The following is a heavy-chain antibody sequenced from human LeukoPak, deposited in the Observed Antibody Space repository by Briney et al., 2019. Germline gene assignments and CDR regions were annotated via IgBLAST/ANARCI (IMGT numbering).Heavy chain of an antibody. CDR3: ARAPERYSSSWYYFDY. V-gene: IGHV3-23*01. D-gene: IGHD6-13*01. Sequence: GGSLRLSCAASGFTFSSYAMSWVRQAPGKGLEWVSAISGSGGSTYYADSVKGRFTISRDNSKNTLYLQMNSLRAEDTAVYYCARAPERYSSSWYYFDYWGQGTLVTVSS. CDR2: ISGSGGST. J-gene: IGHJ4*02. CDR1: GFTFSSYA.